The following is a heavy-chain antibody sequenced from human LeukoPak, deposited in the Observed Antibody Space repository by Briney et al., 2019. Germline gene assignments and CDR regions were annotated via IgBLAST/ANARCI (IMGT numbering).Heavy chain of an antibody. CDR2: IWYDGSNK. J-gene: IGHJ4*02. CDR3: ARDRRGYCSSTSCRTYYFDY. Sequence: GGSLRLSCAASGFTFSSYGMHWVRQAPGKGLEWVAVIWYDGSNKYYADSVKGRFTISRDNYMNTLYLQMNSLRAEDTAVYYCARDRRGYCSSTSCRTYYFDYWGQGTLVTVSS. D-gene: IGHD2-2*01. V-gene: IGHV3-33*01. CDR1: GFTFSSYG.